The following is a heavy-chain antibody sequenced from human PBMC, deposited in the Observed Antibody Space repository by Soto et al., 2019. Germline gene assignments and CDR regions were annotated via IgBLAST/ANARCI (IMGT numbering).Heavy chain of an antibody. CDR2: ISYDGSNK. CDR1: GFTFSSYA. D-gene: IGHD2-15*01. V-gene: IGHV3-30-3*01. CDR3: ASQVGGCSGGSCPLDY. J-gene: IGHJ4*02. Sequence: GGSLRLSCAASGFTFSSYAMHWVRQAPGKGLEWVAVISYDGSNKYYADSVKGRFTISRDNSKNTLYLQMNSLRAEDTAVYHCASQVGGCSGGSCPLDYWGQGTLVTVSS.